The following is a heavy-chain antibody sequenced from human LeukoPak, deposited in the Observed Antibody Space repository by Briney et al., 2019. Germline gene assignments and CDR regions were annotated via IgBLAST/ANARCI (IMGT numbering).Heavy chain of an antibody. J-gene: IGHJ5*01. Sequence: GRSLRLSCVASGFTFDDCAMHWVRQAPGKGLEWVSGISWNGAKRAYADSVKGRFTISRDNAKKTLSLQLNSLRAEDTAFYFCAKDCNADILRGTIDSWGQGTRVTVSS. CDR2: ISWNGAKR. CDR1: GFTFDDCA. V-gene: IGHV3-9*01. D-gene: IGHD3-10*01. CDR3: AKDCNADILRGTIDS.